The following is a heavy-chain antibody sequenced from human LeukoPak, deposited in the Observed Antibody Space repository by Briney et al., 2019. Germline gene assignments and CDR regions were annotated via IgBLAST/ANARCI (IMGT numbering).Heavy chain of an antibody. CDR3: ARDSPVDYYYDSSGYYNHFDY. Sequence: SVKVSGKASGGTFSSYAISWVRQAPGQGLEWMGRIIPIFGTANYAQKFKGRVTITTDESTSTAYMELSSLRSEDTAVYYCARDSPVDYYYDSSGYYNHFDYWGQGTLVTVSS. CDR2: IIPIFGTA. V-gene: IGHV1-69*05. D-gene: IGHD3-22*01. J-gene: IGHJ4*02. CDR1: GGTFSSYA.